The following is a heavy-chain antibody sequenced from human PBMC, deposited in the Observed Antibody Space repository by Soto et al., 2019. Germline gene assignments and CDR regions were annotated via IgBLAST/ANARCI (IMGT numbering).Heavy chain of an antibody. J-gene: IGHJ4*02. V-gene: IGHV5-51*01. D-gene: IGHD3-9*01. CDR1: GYSFTSYW. CDR3: ARLKGLRYFDWIYYFDY. CDR2: IYPGDSDT. Sequence: GESLKISCQGSGYSFTSYWIGWVRQMPGKGLEWMGIIYPGDSDTRYSPSFQGQVTISADKSISTAYLQWSSLKASDTAMYYCARLKGLRYFDWIYYFDYWGQGTLVTVSS.